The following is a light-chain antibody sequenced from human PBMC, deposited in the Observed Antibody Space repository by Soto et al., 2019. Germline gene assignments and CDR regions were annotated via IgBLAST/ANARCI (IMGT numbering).Light chain of an antibody. J-gene: IGLJ2*01. CDR3: QTWGTGPLV. V-gene: IGLV4-69*01. CDR2: LNSDGSH. CDR1: SGHSSYA. Sequence: LVLTQSPSASASLGASVKLTCTLSSGHSSYAIAWHQQQPEKGPRYLMKLNSDGSHSKGDGIPDRFSGSSSGAERYLTISSLQSEDEADYYCQTWGTGPLVFGGGTKLTVL.